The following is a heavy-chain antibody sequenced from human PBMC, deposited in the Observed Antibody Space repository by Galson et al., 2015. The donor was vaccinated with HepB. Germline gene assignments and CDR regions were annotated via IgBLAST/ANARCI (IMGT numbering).Heavy chain of an antibody. D-gene: IGHD6-25*01. J-gene: IGHJ3*02. CDR2: ISYDGSNK. Sequence: SLRLSCAASGSTFSSYAMHWVRQAPGKGLEWVAVISYDGSNKYYADSVKGRFTISRDNSKNTLYLQMNSLRAEDTAVYYCARGIGSLGGAFDIWGQGTMVTVSS. CDR3: ARGIGSLGGAFDI. CDR1: GSTFSSYA. V-gene: IGHV3-30-3*01.